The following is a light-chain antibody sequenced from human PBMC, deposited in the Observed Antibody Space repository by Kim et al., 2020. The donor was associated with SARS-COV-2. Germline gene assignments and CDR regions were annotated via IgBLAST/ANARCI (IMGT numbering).Light chain of an antibody. V-gene: IGLV3-21*04. CDR1: SIGSKS. CDR3: QVWHSSSDHRVV. Sequence: PGKTATITCGGNSIGSKSVHWYQQQPGQAPVMVISYDSDRPSGIPERYSGSNSGNTATLTISRVEAEDEADYYCQVWHSSSDHRVVFGGGTKLTVL. J-gene: IGLJ2*01. CDR2: YDS.